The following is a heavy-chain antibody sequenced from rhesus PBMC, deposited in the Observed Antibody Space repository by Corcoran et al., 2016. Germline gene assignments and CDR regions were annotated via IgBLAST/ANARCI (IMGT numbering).Heavy chain of an antibody. Sequence: QVQLVQSGAEVKKPGSSVKVSCKAAGFTFGSYAISWVRQAPGQGLEWMGGITPLGGITNFAEKFQCSVTIAADTSTSTAYMRLSSLRSEDTAVYYCARGHDYGSSYYPYWGQGVLVTVSS. J-gene: IGHJ4*01. V-gene: IGHV1S10*01. D-gene: IGHD4-29*01. CDR1: GFTFGSYA. CDR3: ARGHDYGSSYYPY. CDR2: ITPLGGIT.